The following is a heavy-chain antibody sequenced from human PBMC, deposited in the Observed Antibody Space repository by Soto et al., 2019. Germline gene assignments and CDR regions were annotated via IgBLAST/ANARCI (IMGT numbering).Heavy chain of an antibody. Sequence: VQLLESGGGLVQPGGSLTLSCAASGFTFSSYAMNWVRQAPGKGLEWVSAISGSGGSTYYADSVKGRFTISRDNSKNTLYLQMNSLRGEDTALYFCAKGGSFYVGAFHIWGQGTMVTVSS. CDR3: AKGGSFYVGAFHI. CDR1: GFTFSSYA. CDR2: ISGSGGST. V-gene: IGHV3-23*01. J-gene: IGHJ3*02. D-gene: IGHD1-26*01.